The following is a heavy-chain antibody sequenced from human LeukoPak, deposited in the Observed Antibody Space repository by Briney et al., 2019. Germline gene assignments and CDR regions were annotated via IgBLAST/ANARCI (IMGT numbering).Heavy chain of an antibody. Sequence: GGSLRLSCAASGFTLSSSAAMHWVRQAPGKGLEWVAVISYDGSNKYYADSVKGRFTISRDNSKNTLYLQMNSLRAEDTAVYYCAKVGGERAAAAGKGVYFDYWGQGTLVTVSS. D-gene: IGHD6-13*01. CDR1: GFTLSSSA. CDR3: AKVGGERAAAAGKGVYFDY. CDR2: ISYDGSNK. J-gene: IGHJ4*02. V-gene: IGHV3-30-3*01.